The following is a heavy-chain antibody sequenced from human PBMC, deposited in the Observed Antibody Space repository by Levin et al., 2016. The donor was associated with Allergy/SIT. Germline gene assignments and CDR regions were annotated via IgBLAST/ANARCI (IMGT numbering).Heavy chain of an antibody. V-gene: IGHV4-39*01. CDR3: ARQGDILTGSPVKNWFDP. CDR2: IYYSGST. J-gene: IGHJ5*02. Sequence: PGKGLEWIGSIYYSGSTYYNPPLKSRVTISVDTSKNQFSLKLSSVTAAGTAVYYCARQGDILTGSPVKNWFDPWGQGTLVTVSS. D-gene: IGHD3-9*01.